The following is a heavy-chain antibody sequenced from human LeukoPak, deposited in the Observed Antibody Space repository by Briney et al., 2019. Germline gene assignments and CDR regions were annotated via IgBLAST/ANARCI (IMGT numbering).Heavy chain of an antibody. V-gene: IGHV4-59*08. CDR2: IYYSGST. Sequence: SETLSLTCTVSGGSISSYYWSWIRQPPGKGLEWIGYIYYSGSTNHNPSLKSRVTISVDTSKNQFSLKLSSVTAADTAVYYCARLSVGDVDYWGQGTLVTVSS. D-gene: IGHD1-26*01. J-gene: IGHJ4*02. CDR3: ARLSVGDVDY. CDR1: GGSISSYY.